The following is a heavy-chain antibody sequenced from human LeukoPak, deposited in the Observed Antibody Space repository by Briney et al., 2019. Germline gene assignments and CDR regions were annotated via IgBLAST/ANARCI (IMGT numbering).Heavy chain of an antibody. CDR1: GYTLTELS. Sequence: ASVKVSCKVSGYTLTELSMHWVRQAPGKGLEWMGGFDPEDGETIYAQKFQGRVTMTEDTSTDTAYMELSSLRSEDTAVYYCATDLDFGPEWVYYFDYWGQGTLVTVSS. J-gene: IGHJ4*02. D-gene: IGHD3/OR15-3a*01. V-gene: IGHV1-24*01. CDR3: ATDLDFGPEWVYYFDY. CDR2: FDPEDGET.